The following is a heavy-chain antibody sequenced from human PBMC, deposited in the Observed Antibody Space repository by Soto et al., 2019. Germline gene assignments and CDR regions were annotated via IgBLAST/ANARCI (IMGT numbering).Heavy chain of an antibody. V-gene: IGHV1-46*01. CDR2: INPSGGST. J-gene: IGHJ6*02. CDR3: ARDGWVPAAIGEDHYYYYGMDV. D-gene: IGHD2-2*02. CDR1: GYTFTSYY. Sequence: QVQLVQSGAEVKKPGASVKVSCKASGYTFTSYYMHWVRQAPGQGLEWMGIINPSGGSTSYAQKFQGRVTMTRDTSTSTVYMELSSLRSEDTAVYYCARDGWVPAAIGEDHYYYYGMDVWGQGTTVTVSS.